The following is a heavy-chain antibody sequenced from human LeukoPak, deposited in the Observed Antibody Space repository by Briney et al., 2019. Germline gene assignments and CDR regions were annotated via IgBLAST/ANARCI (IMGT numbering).Heavy chain of an antibody. J-gene: IGHJ4*02. D-gene: IGHD6-19*01. V-gene: IGHV1-2*02. CDR1: GYTFTGYY. Sequence: ASVKVSCKASGYTFTGYYMHWVRQAPGQGLEWMGWINPNSGGTNYAQKFQGRVTMTRDTSISTAYMELSRLRSDDTAVYYCARGGYSSGWYESGLLVWSQGTLVTVSS. CDR3: ARGGYSSGWYESGLLV. CDR2: INPNSGGT.